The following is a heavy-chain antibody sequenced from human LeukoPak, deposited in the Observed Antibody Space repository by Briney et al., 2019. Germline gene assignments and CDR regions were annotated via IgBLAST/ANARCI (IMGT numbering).Heavy chain of an antibody. J-gene: IGHJ4*02. CDR3: AKDLGVLRYFDTPNFDY. Sequence: PGGSLRLSCAASGFTFSSYAMSWVRQAPGKGLEWVSAISGSGGSTYYADSVKGRFTISRDNSKNTLYLQMNSLRAEDTAVYYCAKDLGVLRYFDTPNFDYWGQGTLVTVSS. D-gene: IGHD3-9*01. CDR2: ISGSGGST. V-gene: IGHV3-23*01. CDR1: GFTFSSYA.